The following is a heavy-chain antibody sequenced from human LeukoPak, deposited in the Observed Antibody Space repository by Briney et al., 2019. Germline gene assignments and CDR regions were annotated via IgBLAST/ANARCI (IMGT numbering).Heavy chain of an antibody. D-gene: IGHD1-26*01. J-gene: IGHJ4*02. CDR2: ISPYNGYT. CDR1: GYTFINSA. Sequence: GASVKVSCKASGYTFINSAIGWVRQAPGQGLEWMGWISPYNGYTKYAESLQGRVTMTTDTSTSTAYMELRSLRSDDTAMYYCARVGASYDGRIYYWGQGTRVTVSS. V-gene: IGHV1-18*01. CDR3: ARVGASYDGRIYY.